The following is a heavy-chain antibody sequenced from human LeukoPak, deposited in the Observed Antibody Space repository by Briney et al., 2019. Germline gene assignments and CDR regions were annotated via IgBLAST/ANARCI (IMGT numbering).Heavy chain of an antibody. CDR2: ISSSGSTI. V-gene: IGHV3-11*04. CDR3: ARGSTNYYDTSGYYPA. Sequence: GGSLRLSCAASGFPFNGYWMSWVRQAPGKGLEWVSYISSSGSTIKYADSVKGRFTISRDNAKNSLYLQMNSLRAEDTAVYYCARGSTNYYDTSGYYPAWGQGTLVTVSS. CDR1: GFPFNGYW. J-gene: IGHJ4*02. D-gene: IGHD3-22*01.